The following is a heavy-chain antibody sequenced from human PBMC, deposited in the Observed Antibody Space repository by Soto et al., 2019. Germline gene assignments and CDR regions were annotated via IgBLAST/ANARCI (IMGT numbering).Heavy chain of an antibody. CDR3: ARVALSADPRTYSDY. V-gene: IGHV3-72*01. Sequence: EVQLVESGGGLVQPGGSLRLSCAASGFTFSDYYMDWVRQAPGKGLEWVGRIRNKANSYSTEYAASVKGRFTISRDDSKNSLYLQMNSLKTEDTAVYYCARVALSADPRTYSDYWGQGTLVTVSS. CDR2: IRNKANSYST. CDR1: GFTFSDYY. J-gene: IGHJ4*02.